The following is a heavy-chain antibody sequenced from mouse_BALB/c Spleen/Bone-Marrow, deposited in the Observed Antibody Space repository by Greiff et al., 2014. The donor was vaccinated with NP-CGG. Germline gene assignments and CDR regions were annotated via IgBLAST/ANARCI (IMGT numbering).Heavy chain of an antibody. CDR2: IWAGGST. D-gene: IGHD2-4*01. CDR1: GFSLTSYG. CDR3: AREPSTMITTGFAY. Sequence: VQLQESGPGLVAPSQSLSITCTVSGFSLTSYGVHWVRQPPGKGLEWLGVIWAGGSTNYNSALMSRLGISKDNSKSQVLLKMNSLQTDDTAMYYCAREPSTMITTGFAYWGQGTLVTVSA. J-gene: IGHJ3*01. V-gene: IGHV2-9*02.